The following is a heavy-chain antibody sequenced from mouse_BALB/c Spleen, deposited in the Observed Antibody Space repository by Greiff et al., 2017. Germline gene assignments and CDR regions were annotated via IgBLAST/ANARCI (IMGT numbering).Heavy chain of an antibody. D-gene: IGHD2-14*01. CDR3: ARRGVRRYFDV. J-gene: IGHJ1*01. Sequence: EVQVVESGGGLVKPGGSLKLSCAASGFAFSSYDMSWVRQTPEKRLEWVAYISSGGGSTYYPDTVKGRFTISRDNAKNTLYLQMSSLKSEDTAMYYCARRGVRRYFDVWGAGTTVTVSS. V-gene: IGHV5-12-1*01. CDR1: GFAFSSYD. CDR2: ISSGGGST.